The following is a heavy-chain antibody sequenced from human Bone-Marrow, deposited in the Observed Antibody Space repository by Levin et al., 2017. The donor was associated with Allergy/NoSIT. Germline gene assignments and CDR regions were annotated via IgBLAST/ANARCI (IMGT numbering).Heavy chain of an antibody. Sequence: GESLKISCRISGFIFADYAMNWVRQAPVRGLEWVSSLDGSSGKTHYADSVKGRFTISREYSKDTLFLQMNSLRAEDTARYYCAKAETTVMLDYSYFDVWGEGTAVTVSS. J-gene: IGHJ6*03. D-gene: IGHD4-17*01. CDR2: LDGSSGKT. CDR3: AKAETTVMLDYSYFDV. CDR1: GFIFADYA. V-gene: IGHV3-23*01.